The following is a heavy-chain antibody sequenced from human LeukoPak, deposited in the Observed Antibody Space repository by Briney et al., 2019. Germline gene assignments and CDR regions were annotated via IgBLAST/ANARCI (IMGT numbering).Heavy chain of an antibody. D-gene: IGHD6-19*01. Sequence: APVKVSCKASGYTFTGYYMHWVRQAPGQGLEWMGWINPNSGGTNYAQKFQGRVTMTRDTSISTAYMELSRLRSDDTAVYYCAREGIAVRYFDYWGQGTLVTVSS. J-gene: IGHJ4*02. CDR2: INPNSGGT. CDR1: GYTFTGYY. CDR3: AREGIAVRYFDY. V-gene: IGHV1-2*02.